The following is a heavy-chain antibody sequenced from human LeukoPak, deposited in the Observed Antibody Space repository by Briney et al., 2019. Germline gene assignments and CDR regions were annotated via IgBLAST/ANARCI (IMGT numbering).Heavy chain of an antibody. CDR1: GFTFTNAW. CDR2: IKSKTDGGTT. Sequence: PGGSLRLSCSASGFTFTNAWMSWVRQAPGKGLEWVGHIKSKTDGGTTDYAAPVKGRFTILRDDSKNTLYLQMNSLKTEDTAVYYCTTGTWIQLWLADYWGQGTLVTVSS. J-gene: IGHJ4*02. CDR3: TTGTWIQLWLADY. V-gene: IGHV3-15*01. D-gene: IGHD5-18*01.